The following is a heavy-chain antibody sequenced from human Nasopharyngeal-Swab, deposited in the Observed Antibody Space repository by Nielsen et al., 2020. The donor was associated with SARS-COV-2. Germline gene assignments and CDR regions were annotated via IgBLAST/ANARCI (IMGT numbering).Heavy chain of an antibody. V-gene: IGHV4-34*01. CDR3: ARARRPSSMVRHRLNWFDP. CDR1: GGSFSGYS. CDR2: INHSGST. D-gene: IGHD3-10*01. Sequence: SETLSLTCAVYGGSFSGYSWSWIRQPPGKGLEWIGEINHSGSTNYNPSLKSRVTISVDTSKNQFSLKLSSVSVPDTAVYYCARARRPSSMVRHRLNWFDPWGQGTLVTVSS. J-gene: IGHJ5*02.